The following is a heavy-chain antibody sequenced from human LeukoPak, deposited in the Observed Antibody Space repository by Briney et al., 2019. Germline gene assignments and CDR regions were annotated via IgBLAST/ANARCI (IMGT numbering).Heavy chain of an antibody. D-gene: IGHD2-2*01. V-gene: IGHV4-59*01. Sequence: SETLSLTCSFSGGSLSSYYWSWIRQPPGEELEWIGSIYYGGGTNYNPSLTRRVPISVDTPKTQFSLKLSSVTAADTAVYYCARAPTYCSSTSCYVPVGSGYDFYFDYWGQGTLVTVSS. CDR2: IYYGGGT. CDR3: ARAPTYCSSTSCYVPVGSGYDFYFDY. CDR1: GGSLSSYY. J-gene: IGHJ4*02.